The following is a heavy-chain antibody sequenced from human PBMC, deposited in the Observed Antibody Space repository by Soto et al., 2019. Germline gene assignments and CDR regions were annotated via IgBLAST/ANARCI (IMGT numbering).Heavy chain of an antibody. V-gene: IGHV4-39*02. J-gene: IGHJ6*02. CDR1: GGSISSSSYY. CDR3: AREGVVPAAIVGMDV. D-gene: IGHD2-2*01. Sequence: QLQLQESGPGLVKPSETLSLTCTVSGGSISSSSYYWGWIRQPPGKGREWIGSIYYSGSTYYNPSLKSRVTISVDTSKNQFSLKLSSVTDADTAVYYCAREGVVPAAIVGMDVWGQGTTVTVSS. CDR2: IYYSGST.